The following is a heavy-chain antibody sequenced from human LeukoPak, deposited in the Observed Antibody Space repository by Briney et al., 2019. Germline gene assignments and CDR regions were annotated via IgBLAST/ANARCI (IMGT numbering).Heavy chain of an antibody. CDR1: GFTFSEHY. D-gene: IGHD5-12*01. CDR3: ADIGSAGTDH. CDR2: IRNRGNGYTP. V-gene: IGHV3-72*01. Sequence: GGSLTLFCAPSGFTFSEHYMGWVRHAPERGVVWVGLIRNRGNGYTPVYAASVSGRFTISRDDSKNSVYLQMDSLKTEDTAVYYCADIGSAGTDHWGQGTLVTVSS. J-gene: IGHJ4*02.